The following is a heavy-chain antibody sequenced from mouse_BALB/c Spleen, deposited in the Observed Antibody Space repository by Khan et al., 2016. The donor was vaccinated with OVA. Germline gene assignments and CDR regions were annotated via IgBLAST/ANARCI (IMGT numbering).Heavy chain of an antibody. Sequence: VQLKESGPELLKPGASVKISCKASGYSFTSYYMHWVKQSHGKSLEWIGYIDPFNGGSTYNQKFKGKATLTVDKSSSTAYMHLSSLTSEDSAVYCCTRLVLTSWFACWGQWTLVTVSS. V-gene: IGHV1S135*01. CDR3: TRLVLTSWFAC. D-gene: IGHD1-3*01. CDR2: IDPFNGGS. J-gene: IGHJ3*01. CDR1: GYSFTSYY.